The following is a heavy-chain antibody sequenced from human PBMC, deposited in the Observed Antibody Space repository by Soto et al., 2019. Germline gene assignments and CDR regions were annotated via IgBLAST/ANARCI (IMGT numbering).Heavy chain of an antibody. V-gene: IGHV3-33*01. CDR2: IWYDGSNK. CDR1: GFTFSSYG. J-gene: IGHJ5*02. D-gene: IGHD4-17*01. CDR3: ARGNARLRKNWFDP. Sequence: GESLKISCAASGFTFSSYGMHWVRQAPGKGLEWVAVIWYDGSNKYYADSVKGRFTISRDNSKNTLYLQMNSLRAEDTAVYYCARGNARLRKNWFDPWGQGTLVTVSS.